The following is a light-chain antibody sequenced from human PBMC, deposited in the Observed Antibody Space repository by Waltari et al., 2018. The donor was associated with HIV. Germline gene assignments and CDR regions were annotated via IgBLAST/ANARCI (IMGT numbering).Light chain of an antibody. CDR3: QKYNSAPWT. V-gene: IGKV1-27*01. Sequence: DIPMTQSPSSLSASVGDSVTITCRASQGISNYLAWYQQKPGKVAKPLIYAASTLQSGVPYRFSGSGSGTDFTLTISGLQPEDVETYYCQKYNSAPWTFGQGTKVEIK. CDR2: AAS. CDR1: QGISNY. J-gene: IGKJ1*01.